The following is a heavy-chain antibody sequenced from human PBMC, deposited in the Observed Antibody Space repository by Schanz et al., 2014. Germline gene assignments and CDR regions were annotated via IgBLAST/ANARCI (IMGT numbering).Heavy chain of an antibody. V-gene: IGHV1-18*01. D-gene: IGHD3-9*01. Sequence: QVQLVQSGVEVKRPGASVRVSCKASGYSFTDYAIHWVRQAPGQGLEWMGWISAFDDKTDYAQDFQGRLIMTTDTSTTTVYMELRGLRSDDTAVYYCARETTIITGGACDVWGQGTMVTVSS. J-gene: IGHJ3*01. CDR2: ISAFDDKT. CDR1: GYSFTDYA. CDR3: ARETTIITGGACDV.